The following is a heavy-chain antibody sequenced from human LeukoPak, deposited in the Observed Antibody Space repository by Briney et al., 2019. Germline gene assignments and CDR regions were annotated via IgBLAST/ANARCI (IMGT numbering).Heavy chain of an antibody. CDR1: GFTFSSYS. CDR2: ISSSSSTI. Sequence: GGSLRLSCAASGFTFSSYSMNWVRQAPGKGLEWVSYISSSSSTIYYADSVKGRFTISRDNAKNSLYLQMNSLRAEDTAVYYCARLKGTMVRGVITRKYYYYMDVWGKGTTVTISS. D-gene: IGHD3-10*01. J-gene: IGHJ6*03. CDR3: ARLKGTMVRGVITRKYYYYMDV. V-gene: IGHV3-48*01.